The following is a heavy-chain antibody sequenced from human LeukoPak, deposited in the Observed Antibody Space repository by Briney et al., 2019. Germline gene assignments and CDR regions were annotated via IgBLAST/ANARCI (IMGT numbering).Heavy chain of an antibody. J-gene: IGHJ4*02. Sequence: SETLSLTCSVSGYSISSAYYWGWIRQPPGKGLEWIGTMYHSGSTNYNPSPKSRVTISLDTSKNQFSLKLSSVTAADTAVYYCARAILSGYPDSWGQGTLVIVFS. CDR2: MYHSGST. V-gene: IGHV4-38-2*02. CDR3: ARAILSGYPDS. D-gene: IGHD3-3*01. CDR1: GYSISSAYY.